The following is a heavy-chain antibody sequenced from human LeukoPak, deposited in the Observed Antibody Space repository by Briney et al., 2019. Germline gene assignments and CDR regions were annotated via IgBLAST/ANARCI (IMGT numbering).Heavy chain of an antibody. J-gene: IGHJ4*02. D-gene: IGHD6-19*01. V-gene: IGHV1-46*01. CDR2: INPSGGST. Sequence: ASVKVPCKASGYTFTSYYMHWVRQAPGQGLEWMGIINPSGGSTSYAQKFQGRVTMTRDTSTSTVYMELSSLRSEDTAVYYCARDGAVAGGFDYWGQGTLVTVSS. CDR3: ARDGAVAGGFDY. CDR1: GYTFTSYY.